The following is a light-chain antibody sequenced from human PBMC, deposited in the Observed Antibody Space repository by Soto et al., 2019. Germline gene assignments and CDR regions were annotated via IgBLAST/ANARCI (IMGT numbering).Light chain of an antibody. J-gene: IGLJ2*01. CDR3: ASWDDSLSAPV. Sequence: SVLTQPPSASGTPGQRVTISCSGSSSNIGSYGVNWYQQVPGTAPKLLIYSNSQRPSGVPDRFSGSQTGTSASLAIHGLQSEDESDYYCASWDDSLSAPVFGGGTKVTVL. CDR2: SNS. CDR1: SSNIGSYG. V-gene: IGLV1-44*01.